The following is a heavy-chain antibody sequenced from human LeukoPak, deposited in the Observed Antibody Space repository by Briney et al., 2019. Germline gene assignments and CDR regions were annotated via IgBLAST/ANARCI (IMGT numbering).Heavy chain of an antibody. CDR2: MNPNSGNT. D-gene: IGHD5-24*01. V-gene: IGHV1-8*02. CDR1: GYTFKNYD. CDR3: ARATPGGLHGYSFDY. Sequence: GASVKVSCKASGYTFKNYDINWVRQATGQGLEWMGWMNPNSGNTGFAQKFQDRVSMTRDTSINTAYMELTSLRSGDTAVYYCARATPGGLHGYSFDYWGQGTVVTVSS. J-gene: IGHJ4*02.